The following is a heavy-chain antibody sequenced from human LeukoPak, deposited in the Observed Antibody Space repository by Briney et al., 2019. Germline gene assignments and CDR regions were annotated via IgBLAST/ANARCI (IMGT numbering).Heavy chain of an antibody. J-gene: IGHJ4*02. Sequence: PGGSLRLSCAASGFTFSSYSMNWVRQAPGKGLEWVSYISSSSSTIYYTDSVKGRFTISRDNANNSLYLQMNSLRAEDTAVYYCAGYYYGSGSYPLDYWGQGTLVTVSS. D-gene: IGHD3-10*01. CDR2: ISSSSSTI. CDR3: AGYYYGSGSYPLDY. V-gene: IGHV3-48*04. CDR1: GFTFSSYS.